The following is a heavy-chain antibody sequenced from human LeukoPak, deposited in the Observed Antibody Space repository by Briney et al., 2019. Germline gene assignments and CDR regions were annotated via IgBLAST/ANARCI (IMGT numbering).Heavy chain of an antibody. V-gene: IGHV3-74*01. D-gene: IGHD3-3*01. CDR1: GFTFSKYW. J-gene: IGHJ4*02. CDR3: AKDSYGVTIFGVVRARPDYSDY. Sequence: GGSLRLSCAASGFTFSKYWLHWLRQAPGKGLVCVSRINPDDKSASYADSVKGRFTIARDDARKTLYLQMNSLRAEDTAVYYCAKDSYGVTIFGVVRARPDYSDYWGQGTLVTVSS. CDR2: INPDDKSA.